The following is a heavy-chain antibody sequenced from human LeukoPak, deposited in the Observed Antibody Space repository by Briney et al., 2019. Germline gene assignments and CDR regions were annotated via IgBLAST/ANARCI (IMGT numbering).Heavy chain of an antibody. CDR3: ARRSHYSTSSGTSY. D-gene: IGHD6-6*01. CDR2: IYHSGTT. V-gene: IGHV4-34*01. CDR1: GGSFSGYY. J-gene: IGHJ4*02. Sequence: SETLSLTCAVYGGSFSGYYWSWIRQPPGKGLEWIGEIYHSGTTNYSPSLKGRVTISVDTSKNQFSLRLSSVTAADTALYYCARRSHYSTSSGTSYWGQGTLVTVSS.